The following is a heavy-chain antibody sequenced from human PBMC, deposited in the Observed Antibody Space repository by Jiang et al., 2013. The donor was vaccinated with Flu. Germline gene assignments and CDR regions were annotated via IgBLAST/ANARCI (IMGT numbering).Heavy chain of an antibody. CDR2: TYYRSEWYT. CDR1: GDSVSSNSAA. Sequence: QTLSLTCAISGDSVSSNSAAWNWIRQSPSGGLEWLGRTYYRSEWYTEYAVSVQGRITINADTSKNQFSLHLNSVTPEDTAVYYCATGQGGSSWYGVDSWGQGILVTVSS. CDR3: ATGQGGSSWYGVDS. V-gene: IGHV6-1*01. D-gene: IGHD6-13*01. J-gene: IGHJ4*02.